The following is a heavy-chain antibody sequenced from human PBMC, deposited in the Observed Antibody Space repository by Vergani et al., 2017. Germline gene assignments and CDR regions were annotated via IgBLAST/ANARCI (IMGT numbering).Heavy chain of an antibody. J-gene: IGHJ4*02. D-gene: IGHD3-10*01. CDR2: IYYSGST. CDR1: GGSISSSSYY. Sequence: QLQLQESGPGLVKPSETLSLTCTVSGGSISSSSYYWGWIRQPPGQGLGWIGSIYYSGSTYYNPSLKSRVTISVDTSKNQFSLKLSSVTAADTAVYYCAREGITMVRGVTDYWGQGTLVTVSS. CDR3: AREGITMVRGVTDY. V-gene: IGHV4-39*07.